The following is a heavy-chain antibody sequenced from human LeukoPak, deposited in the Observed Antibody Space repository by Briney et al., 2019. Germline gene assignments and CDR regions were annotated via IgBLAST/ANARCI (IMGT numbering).Heavy chain of an antibody. CDR2: INPNGDST. CDR3: AKDTSIGRYCTNGVCSPFDY. Sequence: GGSLRLSCAGSGFTFSVYSMHWVRQAPGRGLEYVSAINPNGDSTYYANSVKGRFTISRDNSKNTLYLQMNSLRAEDTAVYYCAKDTSIGRYCTNGVCSPFDYWGQGTLVTVSS. V-gene: IGHV3-64*01. D-gene: IGHD2-8*01. CDR1: GFTFSVYS. J-gene: IGHJ4*02.